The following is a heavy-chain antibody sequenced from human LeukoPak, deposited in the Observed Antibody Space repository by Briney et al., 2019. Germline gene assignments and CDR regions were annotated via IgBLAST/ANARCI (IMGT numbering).Heavy chain of an antibody. CDR1: GFTVSSNY. Sequence: GGFLRLSCAASGFTVSSNYMSWVRQAPGKGLEWVSVIYSGGSTYYADSVKGRFTISRDKSKNTLYLQMNSLRAEDTAVYYCARSHYYDSSGYSTSYFDYWGQGTLVTVSS. J-gene: IGHJ4*02. V-gene: IGHV3-66*01. CDR3: ARSHYYDSSGYSTSYFDY. CDR2: IYSGGST. D-gene: IGHD3-22*01.